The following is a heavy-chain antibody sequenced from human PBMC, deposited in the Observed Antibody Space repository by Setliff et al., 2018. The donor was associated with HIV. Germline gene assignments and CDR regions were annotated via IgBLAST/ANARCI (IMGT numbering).Heavy chain of an antibody. CDR2: INAGNGNT. J-gene: IGHJ4*02. D-gene: IGHD1-26*01. CDR3: ASGGGGLSGSYSGFDY. V-gene: IGHV1-3*01. Sequence: GASVKVSCKASGYTFTSYNMHWVRQAPGQRLEWMGWINAGNGNTKYSQKFQGRVTITRDTSASTAYMELRSLSTEDTAVYYCASGGGGLSGSYSGFDYWGQGTLVTVSS. CDR1: GYTFTSYN.